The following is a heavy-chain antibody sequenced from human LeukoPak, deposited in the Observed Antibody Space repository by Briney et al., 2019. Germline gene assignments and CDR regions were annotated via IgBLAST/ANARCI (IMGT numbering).Heavy chain of an antibody. CDR3: ARAYSGTYGLGYYYMDV. CDR2: ISSSSSYI. Sequence: SGGSLRLSCAASGSTFSSFSMNWVRQAPGKGLEWVSSISSSSSYIYYADSVKGRFTISRHNAKNSLYLQMNSLRAEDTAVYYCARAYSGTYGLGYYYMDVWGKGTTVTISS. V-gene: IGHV3-21*01. D-gene: IGHD1-26*01. J-gene: IGHJ6*03. CDR1: GSTFSSFS.